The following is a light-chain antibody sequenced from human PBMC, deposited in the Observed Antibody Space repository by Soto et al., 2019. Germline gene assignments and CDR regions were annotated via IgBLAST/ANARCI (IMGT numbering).Light chain of an antibody. CDR3: QQRQSWPRT. CDR2: GAS. CDR1: QRVSSN. J-gene: IGKJ1*01. V-gene: IGKV3D-15*01. Sequence: EIVLRQSPATLSLSPGERATLSCRASQRVSSNLAWYQQKPGQAPRLLIYGASTRAAGIPARFSASGSGTDFTLTISDVQPEDFALYYCQQRQSWPRTFGQGTKVDIK.